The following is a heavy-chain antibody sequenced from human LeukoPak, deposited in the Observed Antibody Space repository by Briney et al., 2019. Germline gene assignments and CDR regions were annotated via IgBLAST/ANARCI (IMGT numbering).Heavy chain of an antibody. D-gene: IGHD6-13*01. Sequence: SETLSLTCAVYGGSFSGYYWSWIRQPPGKGLEWIGEINHSGSTNYNPSLKSRVTISVDMSKNQFSLKLSSVTAADTAVYYCARAWGDSSSWYAEPNAFDIWGQGTRVTVSS. J-gene: IGHJ3*02. CDR3: ARAWGDSSSWYAEPNAFDI. CDR2: INHSGST. V-gene: IGHV4-34*01. CDR1: GGSFSGYY.